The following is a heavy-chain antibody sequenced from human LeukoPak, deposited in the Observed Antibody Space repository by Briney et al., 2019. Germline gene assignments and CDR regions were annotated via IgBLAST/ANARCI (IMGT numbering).Heavy chain of an antibody. V-gene: IGHV1-69*05. CDR2: IIPIFGTA. CDR1: GGTFSSYA. J-gene: IGHJ6*03. CDR3: ASSHDYYYYMDV. Sequence: SVKVSCKASGGTFSSYAISWVRQAPGQGLEWMGGIIPIFGTANYAQKFQGRVTITTDESTSTAYMELSSLRSEDTAVYYCASSHDYYYYMDVWGKGTTVTVSS.